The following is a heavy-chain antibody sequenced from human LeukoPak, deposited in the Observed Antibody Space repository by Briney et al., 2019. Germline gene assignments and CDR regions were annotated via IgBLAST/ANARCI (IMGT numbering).Heavy chain of an antibody. CDR2: IKQDGSEK. J-gene: IGHJ3*01. CDR1: GFIFSNYW. V-gene: IGHV3-7*01. Sequence: PGGSLRLSCAASGFIFSNYWMTWVRQAPGMGLEWVANIKQDGSEKYYVDSVKGRFTISRDNAKNSLYLQMNSLRVEDTAIYYCATVGAVTDGAFDAWGQGTMVTVSS. CDR3: ATVGAVTDGAFDA. D-gene: IGHD4-17*01.